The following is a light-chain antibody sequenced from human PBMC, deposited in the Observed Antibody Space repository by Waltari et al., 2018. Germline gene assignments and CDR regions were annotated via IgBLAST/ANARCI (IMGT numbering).Light chain of an antibody. Sequence: QSALTQPRSVSGSPGQSVTIPCTGTSPDVGGYHFVSWFQQHPGKVPKLLIYDVSERPSDVPDRFSGSKSANTASLTISGLQTDDEADYYCCSFAGSYTFVFGSGTRVTVL. CDR2: DVS. J-gene: IGLJ1*01. V-gene: IGLV2-11*01. CDR1: SPDVGGYHF. CDR3: CSFAGSYTFV.